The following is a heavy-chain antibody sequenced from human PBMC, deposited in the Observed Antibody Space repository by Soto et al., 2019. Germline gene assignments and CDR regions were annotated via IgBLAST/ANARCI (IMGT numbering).Heavy chain of an antibody. J-gene: IGHJ6*04. D-gene: IGHD5-12*01. CDR1: CGSLSSSSYY. CDR3: ARAYSGYDFGAPAPRNVDV. CDR2: INHSGST. Sequence: SDTLSLTCTVSCGSLSSSSYYWGLIRQPPGKGLEWIGSINHSGSTNYNPSLKSRVTISVDTSKNQFSLKLSSVTAADTAVYYCARAYSGYDFGAPAPRNVDVWGKGTTVTVSS. V-gene: IGHV4-39*07.